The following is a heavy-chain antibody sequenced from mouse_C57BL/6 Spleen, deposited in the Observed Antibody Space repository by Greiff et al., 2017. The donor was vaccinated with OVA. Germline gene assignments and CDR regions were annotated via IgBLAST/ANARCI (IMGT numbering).Heavy chain of an antibody. V-gene: IGHV1-69*01. CDR2: IDPSDSYT. D-gene: IGHD1-1*01. CDR1: GYTFTSYW. J-gene: IGHJ2*01. CDR3: ARSNYGSSYGVDY. Sequence: QVQLQQPGAELVMPGASVKLSCKASGYTFTSYWMHWVKQRPGQGLEWIGEIDPSDSYTNYNQKFKGKSTLTVDKSSSTAYMQLSSLTSEDSAVYYCARSNYGSSYGVDYWGQGTTLTVSS.